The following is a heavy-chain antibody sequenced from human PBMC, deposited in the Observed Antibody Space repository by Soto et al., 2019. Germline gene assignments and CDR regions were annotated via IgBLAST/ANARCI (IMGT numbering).Heavy chain of an antibody. D-gene: IGHD6-13*01. J-gene: IGHJ4*02. Sequence: QLTLKESGPTLVKPTQTLTLTCTISGFSLSTSGVGVAWLRQPPGKALEWLALIYWDDDKRNSPSLKSRITTTKDTSKNKAVLTVTNRDPADTATYYCARPYSSSWYYFDYWGQGTLVTVSS. CDR1: GFSLSTSGVG. CDR3: ARPYSSSWYYFDY. V-gene: IGHV2-5*02. CDR2: IYWDDDK.